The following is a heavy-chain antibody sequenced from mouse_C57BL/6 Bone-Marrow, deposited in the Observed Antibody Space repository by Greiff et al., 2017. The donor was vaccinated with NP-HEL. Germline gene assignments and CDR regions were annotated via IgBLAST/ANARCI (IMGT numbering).Heavy chain of an antibody. CDR2: IDPETGGT. V-gene: IGHV1-15*01. CDR1: GYTFTDYE. D-gene: IGHD2-5*01. Sequence: LVESGAELVRPGASVTLSCKASGYTFTDYEMHWVKQTPVHGLEWIGAIDPETGGTAYNQKFKGKAILTADKSSSTAYMELRSLTSEDSAVYYCTRGGDSNYGNYWGQGTTLTVSS. CDR3: TRGGDSNYGNY. J-gene: IGHJ2*01.